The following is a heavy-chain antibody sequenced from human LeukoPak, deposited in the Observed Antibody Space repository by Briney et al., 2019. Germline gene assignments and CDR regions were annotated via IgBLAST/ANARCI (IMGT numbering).Heavy chain of an antibody. Sequence: GASVKVSCKASGYTFTGYYMHWVRQAPGQGLEWMGGIIPIFGTANYAQKFQGRVTITADESTSTAYMELSSLRSEDTAVYYCARDTSSGYSPLDYWGQGTLVTVSS. D-gene: IGHD3-22*01. V-gene: IGHV1-69*13. CDR2: IIPIFGTA. J-gene: IGHJ4*02. CDR1: GYTFTGYY. CDR3: ARDTSSGYSPLDY.